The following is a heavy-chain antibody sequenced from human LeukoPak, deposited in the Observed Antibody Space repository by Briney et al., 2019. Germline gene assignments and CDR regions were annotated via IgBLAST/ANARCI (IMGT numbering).Heavy chain of an antibody. D-gene: IGHD1-26*01. CDR3: AMSISGSYYTD. J-gene: IGHJ4*02. CDR1: GYTFISYY. CDR2: INPSGGST. V-gene: IGHV1-46*01. Sequence: GVSVKVSCKASGYTFISYYMHWVRQAPGQGLEWMGIINPSGGSTSYAQKFQGRVTMTRDTSTSTVYMELSSLRSEDTAVYYCAMSISGSYYTDWGQGTLVTVSS.